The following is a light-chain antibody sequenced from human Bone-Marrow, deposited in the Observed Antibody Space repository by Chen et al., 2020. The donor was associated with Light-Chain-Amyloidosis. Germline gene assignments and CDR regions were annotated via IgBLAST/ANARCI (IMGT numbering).Light chain of an antibody. V-gene: IGLV3-25*03. Sequence: SYALTQPPSVSVSPGQTARITCSGADLPTKYADWYKQKPGQAPVLVIHRDTEKPSGISERFSGSSSGTTATLTISGVQAEDEADYHCQSADSSGTYEVIFGGGTKLTVL. CDR3: QSADSSGTYEVI. J-gene: IGLJ2*01. CDR2: RDT. CDR1: DLPTKY.